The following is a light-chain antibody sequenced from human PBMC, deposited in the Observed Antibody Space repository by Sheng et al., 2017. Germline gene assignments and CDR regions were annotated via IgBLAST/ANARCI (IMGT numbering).Light chain of an antibody. CDR2: DAS. CDR1: QSLNAD. V-gene: IGKV3-11*01. Sequence: EIVLTQSPATLSLSPGQRATLSCRASQSLNADLAWYQQRPGQPPRLLIYDASNRASGIPARFRGSGSGTDFTLTITSLEPEDFATYYCQQYDNVRSTFGPGTKVEIK. CDR3: QQYDNVRST. J-gene: IGKJ3*01.